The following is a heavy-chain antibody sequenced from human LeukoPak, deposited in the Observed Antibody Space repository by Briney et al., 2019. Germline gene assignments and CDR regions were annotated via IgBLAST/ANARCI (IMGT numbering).Heavy chain of an antibody. Sequence: AGSLRLSCAASGFTFRDHYMDWVRQAPGKGLEWVGRCSNKANAYTTDCAASVKGRFIISRDDSKNSLYLQMNSLKTEDTAVYYCVSEGRGYYYGMDVWGEGATVTVSS. CDR2: CSNKANAYTT. CDR3: VSEGRGYYYGMDV. V-gene: IGHV3-72*01. CDR1: GFTFRDHY. D-gene: IGHD3-22*01. J-gene: IGHJ6*04.